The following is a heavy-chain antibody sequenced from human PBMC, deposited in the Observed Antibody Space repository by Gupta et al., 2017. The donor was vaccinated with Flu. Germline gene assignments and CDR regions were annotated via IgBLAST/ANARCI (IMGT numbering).Heavy chain of an antibody. CDR2: ISYDGSNK. D-gene: IGHD4-4*01. J-gene: IGHJ6*02. CDR1: FSSYG. V-gene: IGHV3-30*18. CDR3: AKDRYRYSNPVYGMDV. Sequence: FSSYGMHWVRQAPGKGLEWVAVISYDGSNKYYADSVKGRFTISRDNSKNTLYLQMNSLRAEDTAVYYCAKDRYRYSNPVYGMDVWGQGTTVTVSS.